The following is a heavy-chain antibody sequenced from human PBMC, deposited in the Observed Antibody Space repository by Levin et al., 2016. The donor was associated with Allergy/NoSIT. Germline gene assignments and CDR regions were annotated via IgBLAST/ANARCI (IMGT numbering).Heavy chain of an antibody. V-gene: IGHV4-34*01. J-gene: IGHJ4*02. Sequence: SETLSLTCAVYGGSFSGYYRSWIRQPPGKGLEWIGEISHSGSANYNPSLKSRVTIFIDKSKNQLSLRLSSVTAADTAIYYCAEGPDYGTARVDYWGQGALVTVSS. CDR1: GGSFSGYY. D-gene: IGHD4-17*01. CDR3: AEGPDYGTARVDY. CDR2: ISHSGSA.